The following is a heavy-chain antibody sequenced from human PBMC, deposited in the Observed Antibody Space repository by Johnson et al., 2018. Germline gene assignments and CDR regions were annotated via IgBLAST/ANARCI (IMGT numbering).Heavy chain of an antibody. D-gene: IGHD3-3*01. CDR3: AKGGTIFGVVIPLAIAMDV. J-gene: IGHJ6*03. Sequence: QVQLQESGAGLLKPSETLSLTCAVYGGSFSGYYWSWIRQPPGKGLEWIGEINHSGSTNYNPSLKSRVTISVDTSKNQFSLNLSSVTAADTAVYCCAKGGTIFGVVIPLAIAMDVWGKGTTVTVSS. CDR2: INHSGST. V-gene: IGHV4-34*01. CDR1: GGSFSGYY.